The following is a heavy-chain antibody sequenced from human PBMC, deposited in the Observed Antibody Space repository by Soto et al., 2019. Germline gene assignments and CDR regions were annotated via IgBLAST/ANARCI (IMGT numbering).Heavy chain of an antibody. CDR2: ISCSTSYI. J-gene: IGHJ5*02. V-gene: IGHV3-21*01. CDR1: GFTFSSYS. Sequence: PGGSLRLSCAASGFTFSSYSMNWVRQAPGKGLEWVSSISCSTSYIYYADSVKGRFTISRDNAKSSLYLQMNSLRAEDTAVYYCGKDAGADSWGQGTPVTVSS. CDR3: GKDAGADS. D-gene: IGHD2-21*01.